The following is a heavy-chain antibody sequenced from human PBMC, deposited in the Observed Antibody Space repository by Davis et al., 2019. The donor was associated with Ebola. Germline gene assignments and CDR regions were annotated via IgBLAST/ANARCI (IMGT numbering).Heavy chain of an antibody. J-gene: IGHJ6*02. V-gene: IGHV1-69*13. Sequence: AASVKVSCKASGYTFTSYGISWVRKAPGQGLEWMGGIIPIFGTANYAQKFQGRVTITADESTSTAYMELSSLRSEDTAVYYCARAPAYCSSTSCYEPYYYYGMDVWGQGTTVTVSS. CDR1: GYTFTSYG. CDR2: IIPIFGTA. CDR3: ARAPAYCSSTSCYEPYYYYGMDV. D-gene: IGHD2-2*01.